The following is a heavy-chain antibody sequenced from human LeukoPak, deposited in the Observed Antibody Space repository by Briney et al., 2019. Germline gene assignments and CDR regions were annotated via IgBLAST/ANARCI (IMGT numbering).Heavy chain of an antibody. D-gene: IGHD3-9*01. CDR1: GFTFNTHA. CDR3: VKGGLRSGYSFED. V-gene: IGHV3-23*01. CDR2: VSDTGDLR. Sequence: GGSLRLSCAASGFTFNTHAISWVRQAPGKGLEWVAAVSDTGDLRYSANSVKGRFAISRDNSKNTAFLQMYSLRAEDTALYYCVKGGLRSGYSFEDWGQGTLVSVSS. J-gene: IGHJ4*02.